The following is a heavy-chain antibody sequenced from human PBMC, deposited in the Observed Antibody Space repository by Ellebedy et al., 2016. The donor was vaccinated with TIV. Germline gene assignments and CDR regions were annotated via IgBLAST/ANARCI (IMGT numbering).Heavy chain of an antibody. CDR1: GFTFSSYS. J-gene: IGHJ4*02. Sequence: PGGSLRLSCSASGFTFSSYSMNWVRQAPGKGLEWVSYISSSSNTIYYADSVKGRFTISRDNAKKSLYLQMKSLRDEDTAVYYCARDHTNLVVVAATPYFDYWGQGTLVTVSS. D-gene: IGHD2-15*01. CDR2: ISSSSNTI. CDR3: ARDHTNLVVVAATPYFDY. V-gene: IGHV3-48*02.